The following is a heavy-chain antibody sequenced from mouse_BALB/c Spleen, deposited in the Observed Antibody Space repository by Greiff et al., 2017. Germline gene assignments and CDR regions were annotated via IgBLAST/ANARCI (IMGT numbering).Heavy chain of an antibody. D-gene: IGHD2-4*01. CDR1: GYSITSGYY. J-gene: IGHJ3*01. CDR3: ARGGLRLIFFAY. CDR2: ISYDGSN. Sequence: EVHLVESGPGLVKPSQSLSLTCSVTGYSITSGYYWNWIRQFPGNKLEWMGYISYDGSNNYNPSLKNRISITRDTSTNQFFLKLNSVTTEDTATYYCARGGLRLIFFAYWGQGTLVTVSA. V-gene: IGHV3-6*02.